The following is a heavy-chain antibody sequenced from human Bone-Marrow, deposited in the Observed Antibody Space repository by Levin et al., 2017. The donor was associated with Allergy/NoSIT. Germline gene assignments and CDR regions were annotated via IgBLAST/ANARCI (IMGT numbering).Heavy chain of an antibody. CDR1: GYTFPGYF. CDR2: INPDNGDI. D-gene: IGHD1/OR15-1a*01. CDR3: TRGLSGTMGTTFFY. V-gene: IGHV1-2*02. J-gene: IGHJ4*02. Sequence: ASVKVSCKASGYTFPGYFIHWVRQTPGQGLEWLGWINPDNGDINYSPNFQDRVTLTSDASVSKAFMELSRLRSDDTAVYFCTRGLSGTMGTTFFYWGQGTQVIVSS.